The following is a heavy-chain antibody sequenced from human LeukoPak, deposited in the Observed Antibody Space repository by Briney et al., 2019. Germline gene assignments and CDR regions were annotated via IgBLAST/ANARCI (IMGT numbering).Heavy chain of an antibody. CDR3: AKDLTIIAAAVRSFDY. D-gene: IGHD6-13*01. CDR1: GFTFSSNY. CDR2: ISGSGGST. V-gene: IGHV3-23*01. Sequence: PGGSLRLSCADSGFTFSSNYMSWVRQAPGKGLEWVSAISGSGGSTYYADSVKGRFTISRDNSKNTLYLQMNSLRAEDTAVYYCAKDLTIIAAAVRSFDYWGQGTLVTVSS. J-gene: IGHJ4*02.